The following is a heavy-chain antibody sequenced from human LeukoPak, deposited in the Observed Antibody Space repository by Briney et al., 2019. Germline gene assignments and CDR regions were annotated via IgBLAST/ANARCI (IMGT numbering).Heavy chain of an antibody. Sequence: TSETLSLTCAVYGGSFSGYYWSCVRQPPGKGLEWIGEINHSGSTTYNPSLKSRVTISVDTSKNQFSLNLSSVTAADTAVYYCARAPPRGSYYRGYFDYWGQGTLVTVSS. CDR3: ARAPPRGSYYRGYFDY. V-gene: IGHV4-34*01. CDR2: INHSGST. J-gene: IGHJ4*02. CDR1: GGSFSGYY. D-gene: IGHD3-10*01.